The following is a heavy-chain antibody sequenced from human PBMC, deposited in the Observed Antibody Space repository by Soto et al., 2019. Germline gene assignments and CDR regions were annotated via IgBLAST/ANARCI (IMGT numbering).Heavy chain of an antibody. CDR1: GFTFSSYA. CDR2: ISGSGGST. D-gene: IGHD2-2*02. V-gene: IGHV3-23*01. Sequence: EVQLLESGGGLVQPGGSLRLSCAASGFTFSSYAMSWVRQAPGKGLEWVSAISGSGGSTYYADSVKGRFTISRDNSKNTLYLQMNSLRAEDTAVYYCAKDGCISTSCYRPPMNNWFDPWGQGTLVTVSS. CDR3: AKDGCISTSCYRPPMNNWFDP. J-gene: IGHJ5*02.